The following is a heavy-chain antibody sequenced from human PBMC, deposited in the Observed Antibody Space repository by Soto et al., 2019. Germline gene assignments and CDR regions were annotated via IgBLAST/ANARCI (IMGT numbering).Heavy chain of an antibody. J-gene: IGHJ5*01. CDR3: ARDRVDCSGGNCWRSVEDT. CDR1: GYTVTNYY. CDR2: IDPSGGGT. V-gene: IGHV1-46*01. D-gene: IGHD2-15*01. Sequence: ASVKVSCKASGYTVTNYYRHWVRQAPGQGLEWMGIIDPSGGGTSYAQKFQGRLTMTRDTSTSTVYMELSSLRSEDTAVYYCARDRVDCSGGNCWRSVEDTWG.